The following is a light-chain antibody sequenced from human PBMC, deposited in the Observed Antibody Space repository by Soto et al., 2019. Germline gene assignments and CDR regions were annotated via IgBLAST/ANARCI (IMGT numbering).Light chain of an antibody. Sequence: DIQMTQSPYTLSASVGHRVTITCRASQSISSWLAWYQQKPVKAPNLLLYKASSLESQVPSRFSGSGTGTEFTLTISRLQPEDFATYYCQQYKSYSRTFGQGTKVDIK. CDR2: KAS. CDR1: QSISSW. J-gene: IGKJ1*01. V-gene: IGKV1-5*03. CDR3: QQYKSYSRT.